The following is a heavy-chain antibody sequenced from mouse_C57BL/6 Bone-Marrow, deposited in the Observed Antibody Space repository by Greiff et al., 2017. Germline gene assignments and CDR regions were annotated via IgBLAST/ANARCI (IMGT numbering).Heavy chain of an antibody. Sequence: VQLQQSGPVLVKPGASVKMSCKASGYTFTDYYMNWVKQSHGKSLEWIGVINPYNGGTSYNQKFKGKATLTVDKSSSTAYMELNSLTSEDSAVYYCASPDYGSSPWYFDVWGTGTTVTVSS. CDR2: INPYNGGT. CDR1: GYTFTDYY. D-gene: IGHD1-1*01. V-gene: IGHV1-19*01. CDR3: ASPDYGSSPWYFDV. J-gene: IGHJ1*03.